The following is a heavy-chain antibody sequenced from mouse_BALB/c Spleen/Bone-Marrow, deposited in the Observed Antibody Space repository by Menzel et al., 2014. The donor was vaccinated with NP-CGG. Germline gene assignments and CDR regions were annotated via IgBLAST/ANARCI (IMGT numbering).Heavy chain of an antibody. D-gene: IGHD1-1*01. J-gene: IGHJ2*01. CDR3: ARGITTGYFDY. CDR1: GYTFTSYW. Sequence: LVESGAELVKPGASVKLSCKASGYTFTSYWMHWVKQRPGQGLEWIGEINPGSGGTNYNEKFKGKATLTADESSSTAYMQLSSLTSDDSAVYFCARGITTGYFDYWGQGTTLTVSS. CDR2: INPGSGGT. V-gene: IGHV1-53*01.